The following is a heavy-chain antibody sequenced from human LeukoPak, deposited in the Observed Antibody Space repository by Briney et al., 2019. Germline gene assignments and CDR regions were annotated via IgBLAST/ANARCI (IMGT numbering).Heavy chain of an antibody. V-gene: IGHV3-30*02. J-gene: IGHJ4*02. D-gene: IGHD1-26*01. CDR1: GFTFSSYG. CDR3: ARKASGSLDFDY. Sequence: GGSLRLSCAASGFTFSSYGMHWVRQAPGKGLEWVAFIRYDGSNKYYADSVKGRFTISRDNSKNTLYLQMNSLRAEDTAVYYCARKASGSLDFDYWGQGTLVTVSS. CDR2: IRYDGSNK.